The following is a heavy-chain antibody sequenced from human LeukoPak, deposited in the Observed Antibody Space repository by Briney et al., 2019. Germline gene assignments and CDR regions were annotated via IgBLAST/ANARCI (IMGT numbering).Heavy chain of an antibody. CDR1: GVSISSSSYY. CDR3: AGVAGPGDWFDP. V-gene: IGHV4-39*01. Sequence: SETLSLTCTVSGVSISSSSYYLGWIRQPPGKGLEWIGGIYYSGSTYYKPSLKSRVTISVYTSKNQFSPKLSSVTPPHTPLYYCAGVAGPGDWFDPWGQGTLVTVSS. CDR2: IYYSGST. D-gene: IGHD6-19*01. J-gene: IGHJ5*02.